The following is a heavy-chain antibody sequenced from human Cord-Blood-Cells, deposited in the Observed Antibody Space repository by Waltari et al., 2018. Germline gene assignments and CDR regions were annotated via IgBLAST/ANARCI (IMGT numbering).Heavy chain of an antibody. Sequence: QLQLQQWGAGLLTPAETLSLTCAVYGGSFSGYYCTWIRQPPGKGLEWSGEINHRGSTNYNPSLKSRVTISVDTSKNQFSLKLSSVTAADTAVYYCARTEYQLLFDYWGQGTLVTVSS. D-gene: IGHD2-2*01. CDR1: GGSFSGYY. V-gene: IGHV4-34*01. CDR3: ARTEYQLLFDY. CDR2: INHRGST. J-gene: IGHJ4*02.